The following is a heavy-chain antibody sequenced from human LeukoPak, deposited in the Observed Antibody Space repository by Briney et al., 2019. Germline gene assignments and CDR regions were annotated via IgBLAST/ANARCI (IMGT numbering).Heavy chain of an antibody. CDR1: GGSISTYY. Sequence: SETLSLTCTVSGGSISTYYWSWIRQPPGKGLEWIGYIYYSRSTKYNPSLKSRVTMSVDTSKNQFSLKLSSVTAADTAVYYCARSGGYSYDFDYWGQGTLVTVSS. V-gene: IGHV4-59*08. CDR3: ARSGGYSYDFDY. CDR2: IYYSRST. D-gene: IGHD5-18*01. J-gene: IGHJ4*02.